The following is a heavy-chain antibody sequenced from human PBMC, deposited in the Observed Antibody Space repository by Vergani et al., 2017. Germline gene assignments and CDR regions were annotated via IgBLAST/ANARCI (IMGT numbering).Heavy chain of an antibody. J-gene: IGHJ6*02. Sequence: EVQLVESGGGLVQPGGSLRLSCAASGFTFSSYSMNWVRQAPGKGLEWVSYISSSSSTIYYADSVKGRFTISRDNAKNSLYLQMNSLRAEDTAVYYCARDLIRFGELSYYYNGMDVWGQGTTVTVSS. CDR2: ISSSSSTI. D-gene: IGHD3-10*01. CDR3: ARDLIRFGELSYYYNGMDV. V-gene: IGHV3-48*04. CDR1: GFTFSSYS.